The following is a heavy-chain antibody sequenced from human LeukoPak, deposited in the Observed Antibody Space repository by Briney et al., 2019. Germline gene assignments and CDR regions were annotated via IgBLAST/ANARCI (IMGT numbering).Heavy chain of an antibody. V-gene: IGHV1-2*06. D-gene: IGHD6-19*01. CDR3: ARGEAVAGIFS. Sequence: ASVKVSCKASGYTFTGYYMHWVRQAPGQGLVWMGRINPNSGGTNYAQKFQGRVTMTRDTSISTAYMELSSLRSEDTAVYYCARGEAVAGIFSWGQGTLVTVSS. CDR2: INPNSGGT. J-gene: IGHJ4*02. CDR1: GYTFTGYY.